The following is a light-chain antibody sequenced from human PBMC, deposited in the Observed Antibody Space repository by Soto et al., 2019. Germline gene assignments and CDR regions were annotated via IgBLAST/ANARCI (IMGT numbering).Light chain of an antibody. J-gene: IGKJ4*01. CDR2: AAS. V-gene: IGKV1-27*01. Sequence: DIQMTQSPSSLSASVGDRVTITCRASQGIYNYLAWYQQKPGKVPKLLISAASTLQSGVPSRFGGSGSGTDFTLTISSLQPEDVATYYCQKYNSAPFTLGGGTTVDIK. CDR1: QGIYNY. CDR3: QKYNSAPFT.